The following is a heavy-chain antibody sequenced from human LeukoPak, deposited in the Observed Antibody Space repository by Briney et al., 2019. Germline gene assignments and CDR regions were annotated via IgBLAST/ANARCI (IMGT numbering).Heavy chain of an antibody. CDR3: ARAYFYYYYMDV. V-gene: IGHV1-69*05. Sequence: SVKVSCKASGGTFSSYAISWVRQAPGQGLEWMGGIIPIFGTANYAQKFQGRVTITTDESTSTAYMELSSLRSEDTAVYYCARAYFYYYYMDVWGKGATVTVSS. CDR1: GGTFSSYA. CDR2: IIPIFGTA. J-gene: IGHJ6*03.